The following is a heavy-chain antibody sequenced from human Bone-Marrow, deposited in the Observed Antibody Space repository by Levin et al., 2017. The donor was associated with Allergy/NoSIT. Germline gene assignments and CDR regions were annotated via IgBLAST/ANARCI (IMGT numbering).Heavy chain of an antibody. CDR2: VYYDGSA. CDR1: GGSISSDSYY. J-gene: IGHJ6*02. CDR3: AGEPNSPYYYHYGLDV. D-gene: IGHD2/OR15-2a*01. V-gene: IGHV4-39*07. Sequence: SQTLSLTCTVSGGSISSDSYYWAWIRQPPGKGLEWIGSVYYDGSAYYNPSLKSRVTISIDTSKNQFSLRLNSVTAADTAVYYCAGEPNSPYYYHYGLDVWGQGTTVTVSS.